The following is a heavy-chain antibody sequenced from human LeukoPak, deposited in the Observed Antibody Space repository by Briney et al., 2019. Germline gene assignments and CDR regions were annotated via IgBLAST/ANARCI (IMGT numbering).Heavy chain of an antibody. CDR1: GFTFSTYS. CDR3: AIAPYGDLDY. Sequence: PGGSLRLSCAASGFTFSTYSMNWVRQAPGKGLEWVSYISSSSSPIYYADSVRGRFTISRDNAESSLYLQMNSLRAEDTAVYYCAIAPYGDLDYWGQGALVTVSS. J-gene: IGHJ4*02. CDR2: ISSSSSPI. D-gene: IGHD4-17*01. V-gene: IGHV3-48*01.